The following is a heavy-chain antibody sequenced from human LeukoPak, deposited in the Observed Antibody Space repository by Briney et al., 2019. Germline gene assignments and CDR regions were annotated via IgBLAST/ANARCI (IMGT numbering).Heavy chain of an antibody. V-gene: IGHV3-74*01. CDR2: IHSDGGNT. CDR3: ATGSYHAFDI. Sequence: QSGGSLRPACPPAGLTLSSYWMHWVRPAPGKGLGWVSCIHSDGGNTRYADSVKGRFTISRDNAKNTLYLQMNSRRAEDTAEYYWATGSYHAFDIWGQGTTVAVSS. J-gene: IGHJ3*02. D-gene: IGHD1-26*01. CDR1: GLTLSSYW.